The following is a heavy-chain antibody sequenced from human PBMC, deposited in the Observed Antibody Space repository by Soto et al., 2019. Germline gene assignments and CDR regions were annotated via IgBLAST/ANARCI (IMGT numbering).Heavy chain of an antibody. Sequence: QVQLVQSGAEVKKPGSSVKVSCKASGGTFSSYAISWVRQAPGQGLEWMGGIIPIFGTANYAQKCQGRVTITADESTSTADMELSSLRCEDTAVYYCARGPTLIAVAGTLLYWGQGALVTVSS. CDR3: ARGPTLIAVAGTLLY. CDR1: GGTFSSYA. V-gene: IGHV1-69*12. CDR2: IIPIFGTA. J-gene: IGHJ4*02. D-gene: IGHD6-19*01.